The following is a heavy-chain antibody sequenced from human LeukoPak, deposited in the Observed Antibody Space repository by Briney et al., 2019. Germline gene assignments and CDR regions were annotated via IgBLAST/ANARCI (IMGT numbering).Heavy chain of an antibody. CDR2: IKQDGSEK. CDR1: GFTFSSYW. Sequence: GGSLRLSCAASGFTFSSYWMSWVRQAPGKGLEWVANIKQDGSEKYYADSVKGRFTISRDNAKNSLYLQMNSLRAEDTAVYYCARDDDDYYGSYYYGMDVWGQGTTVTVSS. CDR3: ARDDDDYYGSYYYGMDV. D-gene: IGHD3-10*01. V-gene: IGHV3-7*01. J-gene: IGHJ6*02.